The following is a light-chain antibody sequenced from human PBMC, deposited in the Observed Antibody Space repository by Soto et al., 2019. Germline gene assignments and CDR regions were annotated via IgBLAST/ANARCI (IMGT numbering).Light chain of an antibody. CDR1: QDIGNN. V-gene: IGKV1-6*01. CDR3: LQDYYYPLS. J-gene: IGKJ4*01. CDR2: AAS. Sequence: AIQVTQSPSSLSASVGDRVTITCRASQDIGNNLGWYQQKPGKPPKLLINAASTLQSGLPSRFSGSGSGTDFTLTISSLQPEDFATYYCLQDYYYPLSFGGGTKVDIK.